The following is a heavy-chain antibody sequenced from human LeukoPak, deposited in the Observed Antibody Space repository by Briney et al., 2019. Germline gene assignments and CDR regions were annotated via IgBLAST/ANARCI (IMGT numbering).Heavy chain of an antibody. CDR1: GFTFDDYA. J-gene: IGHJ2*01. CDR3: AKGDMVRGVFWYFDL. CDR2: ISWNSGSI. Sequence: GGSLRLSCAASGFTFDDYAMHWVRQAPGKGLEWVSGISWNSGSIGYADSVKGRFTISRDNAKNSPYLQMNSLRAEDTALYYCAKGDMVRGVFWYFDLWGRGTLVTVSS. D-gene: IGHD3-10*01. V-gene: IGHV3-9*01.